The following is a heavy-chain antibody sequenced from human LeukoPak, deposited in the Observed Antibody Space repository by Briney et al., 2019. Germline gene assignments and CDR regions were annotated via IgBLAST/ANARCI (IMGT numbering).Heavy chain of an antibody. D-gene: IGHD6-6*01. V-gene: IGHV3-23*01. J-gene: IGHJ6*02. CDR2: ISGSGGST. Sequence: GGSLRLSCAASGFTFSSYAMSWVRQAPGKGLEWVSAISGSGGSTYYADSVKGRFTISRDNSKNTLYLQMNSLRAEDTAVYYCAKVGARPSYYGMDVWGQGTTVTVSS. CDR3: AKVGARPSYYGMDV. CDR1: GFTFSSYA.